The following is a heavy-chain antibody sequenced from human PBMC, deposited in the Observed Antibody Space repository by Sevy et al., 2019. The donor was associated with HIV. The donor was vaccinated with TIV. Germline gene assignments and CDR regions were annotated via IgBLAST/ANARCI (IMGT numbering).Heavy chain of an antibody. J-gene: IGHJ4*02. CDR2: ISNSGSTI. D-gene: IGHD4-17*01. V-gene: IGHV3-48*03. CDR3: ARDLPPSATTVPHFDY. CDR1: GFTFSSYE. Sequence: GGSLRLSCTASGFTFSSYEMNWVRQAPGKGLEWVSYISNSGSTIHYSDSVKGRFTSSRDNAKNSLYLQMNSLRAEDTAVYYCARDLPPSATTVPHFDYWGRGTLVIVSS.